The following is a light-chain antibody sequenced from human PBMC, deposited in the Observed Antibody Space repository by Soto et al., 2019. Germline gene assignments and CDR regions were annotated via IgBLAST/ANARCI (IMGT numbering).Light chain of an antibody. CDR3: QQSYITPFT. J-gene: IGKJ3*01. CDR2: GAS. Sequence: DIPMTQSPSTLSASVGDRVTISCRASQSIQTWLAWYQQRPGKAPNLLIFGASDLASGVSSRFSGSGSGAEFTLTISSLQADDFATYYCQQSYITPFTFGPGTKVEIK. V-gene: IGKV1-5*01. CDR1: QSIQTW.